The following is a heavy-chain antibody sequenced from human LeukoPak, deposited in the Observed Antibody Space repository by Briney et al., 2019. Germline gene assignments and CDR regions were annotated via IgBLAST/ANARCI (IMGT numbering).Heavy chain of an antibody. CDR2: ISYGGSNK. J-gene: IGHJ4*02. Sequence: PGGSLRLSCAASGFTFSSYAMHWVRQAPGKGLEWVAVISYGGSNKYYADSVKGRFTISRDNSKNTLYLQMNSLRAEDTAVYYCARDGLGYYASGSPQNYFDYWGQGTLVTVSS. V-gene: IGHV3-30*04. D-gene: IGHD3-10*01. CDR1: GFTFSSYA. CDR3: ARDGLGYYASGSPQNYFDY.